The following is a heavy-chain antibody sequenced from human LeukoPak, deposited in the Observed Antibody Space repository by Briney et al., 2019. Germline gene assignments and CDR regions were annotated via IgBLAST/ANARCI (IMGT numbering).Heavy chain of an antibody. J-gene: IGHJ5*02. D-gene: IGHD1-14*01. CDR2: IFSTGTT. CDR1: GGSISDFY. Sequence: SETLSLTCTVSGGSISDFYWSWIGQSAGGRPEWIGRIFSTGTTDYNPSLKSRVTLTLDTPKNLLSLNLLSVTAADTAIYCCTRSSFCSNNFCHNLAWFGPWGQGTPVIVSS. CDR3: TRSSFCSNNFCHNLAWFGP. V-gene: IGHV4-4*07.